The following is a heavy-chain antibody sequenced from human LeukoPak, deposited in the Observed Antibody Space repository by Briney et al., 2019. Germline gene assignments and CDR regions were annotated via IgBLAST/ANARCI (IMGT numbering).Heavy chain of an antibody. CDR1: GYTFTNYG. CDR3: ARDRFLWGLGNWFDL. CDR2: VSTSNPHT. Sequence: ASVKVSCKTSGYTFTNYGISWVRQAPGQGLEWMGWVSTSNPHTNYAPKFRGRVIMTIDTSTTTAYLEMRSLTSDDTAAYYCARDRFLWGLGNWFDLWGQGTLVTVTS. D-gene: IGHD3-3*01. J-gene: IGHJ5*02. V-gene: IGHV1-18*01.